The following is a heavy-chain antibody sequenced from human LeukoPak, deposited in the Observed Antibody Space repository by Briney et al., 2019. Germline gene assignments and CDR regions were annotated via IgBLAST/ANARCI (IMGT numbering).Heavy chain of an antibody. CDR3: ARGVYSFSLDY. V-gene: IGHV3-66*01. Sequence: PGGSLRLSCAASGFTVSSNYMTWVRQAPGKGLEWVSVIYSGGSTYYADSVKGRFTISRDNSKNTLYLQMNSLRAEDTAVYYCARGVYSFSLDYWGQGTLVTVSS. CDR2: IYSGGST. J-gene: IGHJ4*02. D-gene: IGHD5-18*01. CDR1: GFTVSSNY.